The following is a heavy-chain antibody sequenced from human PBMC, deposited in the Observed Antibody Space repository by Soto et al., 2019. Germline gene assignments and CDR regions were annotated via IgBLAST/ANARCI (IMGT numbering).Heavy chain of an antibody. V-gene: IGHV2-5*02. J-gene: IGHJ4*02. Sequence: SGPTLVNPTQTLTLTCTFSGFSLSTSGVGVGWIRQPPGKALEWLALIYWDDDKRYSPSLKSRLTITKDTSKNQVVLTMTNMDPVDTATYYCAHRTGYYDFLIGYFIPDYFDYSGPGTLVSVSS. D-gene: IGHD3-3*01. CDR1: GFSLSTSGVG. CDR2: IYWDDDK. CDR3: AHRTGYYDFLIGYFIPDYFDY.